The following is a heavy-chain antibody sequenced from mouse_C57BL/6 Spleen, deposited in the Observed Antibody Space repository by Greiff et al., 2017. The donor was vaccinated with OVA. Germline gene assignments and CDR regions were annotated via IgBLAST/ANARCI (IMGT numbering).Heavy chain of an antibody. V-gene: IGHV1-81*01. CDR3: ARSGDYSNYDFDY. J-gene: IGHJ2*01. D-gene: IGHD2-5*01. Sequence: VQLQQSGAELARPGASVKLSGKASGYTFTSYGISWVKQRTGQGLEWIGEIYPRSGNTYYNEKFKGKATLTADKSSSTAYMELRSLTSEDSAVYFCARSGDYSNYDFDYWGQGTTLTVSS. CDR1: GYTFTSYG. CDR2: IYPRSGNT.